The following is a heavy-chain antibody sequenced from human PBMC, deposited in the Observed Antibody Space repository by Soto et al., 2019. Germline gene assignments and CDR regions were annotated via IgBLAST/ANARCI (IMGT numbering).Heavy chain of an antibody. CDR1: VGSISSYY. CDR3: ARGNSNWNYKIRFEP. V-gene: IGHV4-59*01. D-gene: IGHD1-7*01. Sequence: SETLSLTCTFSVGSISSYYWSCIRHPPGKGLEWIGYIYYSGSTNYNPSLKSRVTISVDTSKNQFSLKLSSVTAADTAVYYCARGNSNWNYKIRFEPWGQGTLVSVSS. CDR2: IYYSGST. J-gene: IGHJ5*02.